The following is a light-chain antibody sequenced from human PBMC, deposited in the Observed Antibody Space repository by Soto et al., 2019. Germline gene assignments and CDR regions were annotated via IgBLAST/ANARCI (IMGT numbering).Light chain of an antibody. Sequence: QSVLTQPASVSGSPGQSITISYTGTSGDVGGYDYVSWYQLHPGKAPKLMVFEVSNRPSGVSYRFSGSKSGNTASLTISGLQAEDEADYFCSSYSISTAYLFGTGTKVTVL. J-gene: IGLJ1*01. CDR3: SSYSISTAYL. V-gene: IGLV2-14*01. CDR2: EVS. CDR1: SGDVGGYDY.